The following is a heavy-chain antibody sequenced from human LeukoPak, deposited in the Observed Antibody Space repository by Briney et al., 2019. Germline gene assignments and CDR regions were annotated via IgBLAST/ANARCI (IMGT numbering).Heavy chain of an antibody. Sequence: GGSLRLSCAASGFTFSSYRMSWVRQAPGKGLEWVANIKEDANEEYYVDSVRGRFIISRDNAKNSLFLQMYSLRADDTAVYYCARAGYCTSNSCYSPNFYYMDVWGKGTTVAVSS. V-gene: IGHV3-7*01. D-gene: IGHD2-2*01. CDR1: GFTFSSYR. J-gene: IGHJ6*03. CDR2: IKEDANEE. CDR3: ARAGYCTSNSCYSPNFYYMDV.